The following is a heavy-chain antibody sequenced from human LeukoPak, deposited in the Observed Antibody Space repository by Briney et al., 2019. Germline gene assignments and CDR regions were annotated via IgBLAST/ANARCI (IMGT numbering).Heavy chain of an antibody. D-gene: IGHD3-10*01. V-gene: IGHV1-8*01. J-gene: IGHJ5*02. Sequence: GASVKVSCKASGYTFTSYDINWVRQATGQGLEWMGWMSPNSGNTGYAQKFQGRVTMTRNTSISTAYMELSSLRSEDTAVYYCAKNSGSYYNGFDPWGQGTLVTVSS. CDR1: GYTFTSYD. CDR3: AKNSGSYYNGFDP. CDR2: MSPNSGNT.